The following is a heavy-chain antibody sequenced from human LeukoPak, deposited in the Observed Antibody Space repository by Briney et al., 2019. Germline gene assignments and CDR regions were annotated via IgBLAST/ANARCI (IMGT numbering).Heavy chain of an antibody. CDR1: GGSISSSSYY. Sequence: SETLSLTCTVSGGSISSSSYYWGWIRQPPGKGLEWIGSIYYSGSTYYNPSLKSRVTISVDTSKNQFSLKLSSVTAADTAVYYCARDSPWDAFDIWGQGTMVTVSS. V-gene: IGHV4-39*02. CDR3: ARDSPWDAFDI. J-gene: IGHJ3*02. CDR2: IYYSGST.